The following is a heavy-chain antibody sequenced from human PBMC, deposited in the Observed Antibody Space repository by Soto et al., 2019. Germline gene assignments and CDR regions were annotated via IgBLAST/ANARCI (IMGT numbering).Heavy chain of an antibody. CDR1: GFPFSSYA. D-gene: IGHD3-10*01. V-gene: IGHV3-23*01. CDR2: ISGSGGST. Sequence: PGGSLRLSCAAAGFPFSSYAMSWVRQAPGKGLEWVSAISGSGGSTYYADSVKGRFTISRDNSKNTLYLQMNSLRAEDTAVYYCAKREDAKWFADQCSFDYWGQGTLVTVSS. CDR3: AKREDAKWFADQCSFDY. J-gene: IGHJ4*02.